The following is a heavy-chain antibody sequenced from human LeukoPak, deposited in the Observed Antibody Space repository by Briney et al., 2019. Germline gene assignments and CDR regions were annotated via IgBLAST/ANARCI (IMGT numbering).Heavy chain of an antibody. Sequence: GGSLRLSCAASGFTFSSYGMHWVRQAPGKGLEWVAVISYDGSTKYYADSVKGRFTISRDNSKNTLYLQMNSLRAEDTAVYYCAKRGSTGYNWCDPWGQETLLTVS. V-gene: IGHV3-30*18. CDR2: ISYDGSTK. CDR1: GFTFSSYG. J-gene: IGHJ5*02. CDR3: AKRGSTGYNWCDP. D-gene: IGHD2-2*01.